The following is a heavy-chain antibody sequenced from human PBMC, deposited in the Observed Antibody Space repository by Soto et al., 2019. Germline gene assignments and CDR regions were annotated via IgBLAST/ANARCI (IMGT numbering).Heavy chain of an antibody. CDR3: ARDGRWEVVVAGD. Sequence: EVQLLESGGGLVQPGGSLRLSCAASGFTFSSYSMSWVRQAPGKGLEWVSGFRTGGDDATTYYADSVKGRFTISRDNAKNSLYLQMNSLRAEDTAVYYCARDGRWEVVVAGDWGQGTLVTVSS. CDR1: GFTFSSYS. D-gene: IGHD2-15*01. V-gene: IGHV3-23*01. J-gene: IGHJ4*02. CDR2: FRTGGDDATT.